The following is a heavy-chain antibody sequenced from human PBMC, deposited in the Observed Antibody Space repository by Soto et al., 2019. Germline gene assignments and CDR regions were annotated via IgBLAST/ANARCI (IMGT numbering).Heavy chain of an antibody. D-gene: IGHD2-15*01. J-gene: IGHJ6*02. Sequence: QVQLVQSGAEVKKPGSSVKVSCKAPGGTFSSYAISWVRQAPGQGLEWMGGIIPIFGTANYAQKFQGRVTINAGESTRTGYMELSRLRSEDTAVYYCARSQGGSSSLDIYYYYYYGMDVWGQGTTVTVSS. CDR3: ARSQGGSSSLDIYYYYYYGMDV. CDR2: IIPIFGTA. CDR1: GGTFSSYA. V-gene: IGHV1-69*01.